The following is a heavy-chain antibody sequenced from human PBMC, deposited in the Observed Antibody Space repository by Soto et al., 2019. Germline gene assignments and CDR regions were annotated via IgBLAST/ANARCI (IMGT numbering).Heavy chain of an antibody. J-gene: IGHJ6*02. CDR1: GGSISSYY. D-gene: IGHD3-10*01. CDR2: IYYSGST. CDR3: ASSPLGYYYGSGSYWDYYYGMDV. Sequence: TSQPLSVPWTVAGGSISSYYWRWILQPPRKGLEWIGYIYYSGSTNYNPSLKSRVTISVDTSKNQFSLKLSSVTAADTAVYYCASSPLGYYYGSGSYWDYYYGMDVWGQGTTVTVSS. V-gene: IGHV4-59*08.